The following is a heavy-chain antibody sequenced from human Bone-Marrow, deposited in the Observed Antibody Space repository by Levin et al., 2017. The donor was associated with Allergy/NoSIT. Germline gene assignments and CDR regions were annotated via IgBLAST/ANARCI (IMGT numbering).Heavy chain of an antibody. D-gene: IGHD6-13*01. CDR2: IWYDGSNK. Sequence: TGGSLRLSCAASGFTFSSYGMHWVRQAPGKGLEWVAVIWYDGSNKYYADSVKGRFTISRDNSKNTLYLQMNSLRAEDTAVYYCARGVAAAGLDDAGGDPTYYGMDVWGQGTTVTVSS. J-gene: IGHJ6*02. CDR1: GFTFSSYG. V-gene: IGHV3-33*01. CDR3: ARGVAAAGLDDAGGDPTYYGMDV.